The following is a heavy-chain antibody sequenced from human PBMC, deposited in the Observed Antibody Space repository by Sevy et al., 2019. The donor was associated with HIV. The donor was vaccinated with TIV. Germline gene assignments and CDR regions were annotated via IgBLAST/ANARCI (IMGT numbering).Heavy chain of an antibody. J-gene: IGHJ4*02. CDR1: GFTFSNYG. CDR3: AKDIAARPIDY. Sequence: GGSLRLSCAASGFTFSNYGMNWVRQAPGKGLEWVCLIRFDGSIKFYADSVRGRFTISRDNSKNILFLQMNSLRPEDTAVYYCAKDIAARPIDYWGQGTLVTVSS. V-gene: IGHV3-30*02. D-gene: IGHD6-6*01. CDR2: IRFDGSIK.